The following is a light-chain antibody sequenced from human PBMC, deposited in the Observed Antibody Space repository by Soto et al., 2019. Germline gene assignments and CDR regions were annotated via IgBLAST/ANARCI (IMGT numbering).Light chain of an antibody. CDR3: QQYNSFIWT. CDR2: DAS. Sequence: DIPLPQSPPTLSASVGDRVTSTCRASQPVRSWVAWYQQKPGKAPKVMIYDASTLERGVPSRFSGSGSGTEFNLTISSLQPEDFATYYCQQYNSFIWTFGQGTKVDI. J-gene: IGKJ1*01. CDR1: QPVRSW. V-gene: IGKV1-5*01.